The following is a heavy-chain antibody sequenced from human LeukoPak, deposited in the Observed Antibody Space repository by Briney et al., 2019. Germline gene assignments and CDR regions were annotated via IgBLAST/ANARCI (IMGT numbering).Heavy chain of an antibody. CDR1: GYTFTGYY. V-gene: IGHV1-69*06. D-gene: IGHD2-2*01. CDR3: ASSPYSTPAGMGQDY. CDR2: IIPIFGTA. J-gene: IGHJ4*02. Sequence: ASVKVSCKASGYTFTGYYMYWVRQAPGQGLEWMGGIIPIFGTANYAQKFQGRVTITADKSTSTAYMELSSLRSEDTAVYYCASSPYSTPAGMGQDYWGQGTLVTVSS.